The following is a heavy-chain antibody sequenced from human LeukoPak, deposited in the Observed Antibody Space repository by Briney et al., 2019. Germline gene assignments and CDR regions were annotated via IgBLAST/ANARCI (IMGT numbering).Heavy chain of an antibody. Sequence: PGGSLRLSCSASGFTFNTNTMHWVRQAPGKGLEYVSSISGGGGTTFYADSVRGRFTISRDNSKNTLYLQMSSLRAEDTALYYCVKDLSGTYSFDYWGQGTLVTVSS. V-gene: IGHV3-64D*09. CDR1: GFTFNTNT. D-gene: IGHD1-26*01. J-gene: IGHJ4*02. CDR3: VKDLSGTYSFDY. CDR2: ISGGGGTT.